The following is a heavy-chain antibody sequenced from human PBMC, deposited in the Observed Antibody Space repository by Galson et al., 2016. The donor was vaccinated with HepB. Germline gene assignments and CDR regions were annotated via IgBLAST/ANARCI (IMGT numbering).Heavy chain of an antibody. Sequence: SVKVSCKVSGYTLSELSMHWVRQAPGKGLEWMGGLDAEDGDTIYAQTFQGRVTLTEDTSTDTAYMELRNLRSEDTAVYYCAGSPLYCITGTCVLRGRFWPWGQGALVAVSS. CDR3: AGSPLYCITGTCVLRGRFWP. J-gene: IGHJ5*02. D-gene: IGHD1-20*01. V-gene: IGHV1-24*01. CDR2: LDAEDGDT. CDR1: GYTLSELS.